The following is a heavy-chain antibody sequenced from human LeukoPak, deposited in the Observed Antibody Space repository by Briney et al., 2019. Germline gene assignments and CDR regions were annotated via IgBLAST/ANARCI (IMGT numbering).Heavy chain of an antibody. Sequence: ASVKVSCKASGYTFTSYDINWVRQATGQGLEWMGWMNPNSGNTGYAQKFQGRVTMTRNTSISTAYMELSSLRSGDTAVYYCARGQPGGITIFGVVIPRPAYYYYGMDVWGQGTTVTVSS. CDR2: MNPNSGNT. D-gene: IGHD3-3*01. J-gene: IGHJ6*02. CDR3: ARGQPGGITIFGVVIPRPAYYYYGMDV. CDR1: GYTFTSYD. V-gene: IGHV1-8*01.